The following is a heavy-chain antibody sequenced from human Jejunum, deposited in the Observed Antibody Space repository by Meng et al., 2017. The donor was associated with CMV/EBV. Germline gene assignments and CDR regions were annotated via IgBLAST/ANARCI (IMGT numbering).Heavy chain of an antibody. CDR2: LTGPGNTI. Sequence: CAMSGFNFTSYEMTWVRQAPGKGLEWVAYLTGPGNTIYYADSVRGRFTISRDNAKNSLFLQMSGLRAEDTAVYYCARLQWAAFDYWGQGALVTVSS. J-gene: IGHJ4*02. V-gene: IGHV3-48*03. CDR1: GFNFTSYE. CDR3: ARLQWAAFDY. D-gene: IGHD4-11*01.